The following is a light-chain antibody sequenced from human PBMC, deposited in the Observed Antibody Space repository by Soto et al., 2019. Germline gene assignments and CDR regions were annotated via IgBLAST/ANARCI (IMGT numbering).Light chain of an antibody. CDR3: SSYTSSSRV. Sequence: QSALTQPASVSGSPGQAITISCTRTSSDVGGYNYVSWYQQHPGKAPKLMIYDVSNRPSGVSNRFSGSKSGNTASLTISGLQAEDEADYYCSSYTSSSRVFGGGTKLTVL. J-gene: IGLJ2*01. CDR1: SSDVGGYNY. CDR2: DVS. V-gene: IGLV2-14*01.